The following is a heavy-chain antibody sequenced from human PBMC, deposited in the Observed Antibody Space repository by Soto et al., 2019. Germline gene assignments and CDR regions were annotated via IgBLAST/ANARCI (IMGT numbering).Heavy chain of an antibody. CDR2: IYYSGST. D-gene: IGHD3-10*01. J-gene: IGHJ6*02. CDR1: GGSISSSSYY. Sequence: PSETLSLTCTVSGGSISSSSYYWGWIRQPPGKGLEWIGSIYYSGSTYYNPSLKSRVTISVDTSKNQFSLKLSSVTAADTAVYYCARLAGGYYGSGARREQYPHNYYYYGMDVWGQGTTVTVSS. V-gene: IGHV4-39*01. CDR3: ARLAGGYYGSGARREQYPHNYYYYGMDV.